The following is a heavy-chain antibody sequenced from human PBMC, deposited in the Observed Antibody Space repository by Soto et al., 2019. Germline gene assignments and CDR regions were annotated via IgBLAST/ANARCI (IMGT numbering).Heavy chain of an antibody. CDR3: ARELVRGKASSDYYYYMDV. J-gene: IGHJ6*03. D-gene: IGHD3-10*01. Sequence: ASETLSLTCTVSGGSISSYYWSWIRQPPGKGLEWIGYIYYSGSTNYNPSLKSRVTISVDTSKNQFSLKLSSVTAADTAVYYCARELVRGKASSDYYYYMDVWGKGTTVTVSS. CDR2: IYYSGST. CDR1: GGSISSYY. V-gene: IGHV4-59*01.